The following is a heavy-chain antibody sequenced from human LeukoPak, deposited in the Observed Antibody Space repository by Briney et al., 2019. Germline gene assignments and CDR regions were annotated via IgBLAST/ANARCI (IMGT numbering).Heavy chain of an antibody. V-gene: IGHV4-39*07. CDR3: AREGYSGSFTTQSDY. CDR1: GGSISSSSYY. Sequence: SETLSLTCTVSGGSISSSSYYWGWIRQPPGKGLEWIGSIYHSGSTYYNPSLKSRVTISVDTSKNQFSLKLSSVTAADTAVYYCAREGYSGSFTTQSDYWGQGTLVTVSS. D-gene: IGHD1-26*01. J-gene: IGHJ4*02. CDR2: IYHSGST.